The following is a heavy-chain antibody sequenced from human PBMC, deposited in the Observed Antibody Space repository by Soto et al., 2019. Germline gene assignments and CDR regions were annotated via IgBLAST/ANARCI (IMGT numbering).Heavy chain of an antibody. CDR2: IYHSGST. V-gene: IGHV4-30-2*01. Sequence: QLQLQESGSGLVKPSQTLSLTCAVSGGSISSGGYSWSWIRQPPGKGLEWIGYIYHSGSTYYNPYLRSRVTISVDRHKTQFSLKVSSVPAADTDVYYCASVSDRWGQGTLVTVSS. J-gene: IGHJ5*02. CDR1: GGSISSGGYS. CDR3: ASVSDR.